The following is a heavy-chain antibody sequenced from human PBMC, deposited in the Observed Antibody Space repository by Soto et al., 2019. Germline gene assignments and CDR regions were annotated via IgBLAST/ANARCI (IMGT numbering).Heavy chain of an antibody. V-gene: IGHV4-39*07. D-gene: IGHD2-15*01. CDR3: ARLVVVAATPDAFDI. J-gene: IGHJ3*02. Sequence: PSETLSLTCTVSGGSISTSTYSWGWIRRPPGKGLEWIGNIYYSGSTYYNPSLMSRVTISVDTSKNQFSLKLSSVTAADTAVYYCARLVVVAATPDAFDIWGQGTMVTVSS. CDR2: IYYSGST. CDR1: GGSISTSTYS.